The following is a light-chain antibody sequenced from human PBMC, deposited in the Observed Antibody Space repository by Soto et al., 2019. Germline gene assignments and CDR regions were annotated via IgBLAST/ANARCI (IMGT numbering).Light chain of an antibody. CDR2: DVS. CDR3: SSYTMTSSVV. J-gene: IGLJ2*01. V-gene: IGLV2-14*01. CDR1: SADVSGNNY. Sequence: QSALTQPASLSGSPGQSITMSCTGTSADVSGNNYVSGYQQHPGKAPKLMIYDVSNRRSGVSSRFSGSKSGNTASLTISGLQAEDDADYYCSSYTMTSSVVFGGGTKLTVL.